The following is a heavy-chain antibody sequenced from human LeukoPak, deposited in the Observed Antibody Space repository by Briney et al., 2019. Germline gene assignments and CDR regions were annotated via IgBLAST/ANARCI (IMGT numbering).Heavy chain of an antibody. CDR2: ISAYNGNT. Sequence: VASVKVSWKASGYTFTSYGISWVRQAPGQGLEWMGWISAYNGNTNYAQKLQGRVTMTRDTSISTAYMELSRLRSDDTAVYYCARASSMLYSGSYFSFDYWGQGTLVTVSS. V-gene: IGHV1-18*01. CDR1: GYTFTSYG. J-gene: IGHJ4*02. CDR3: ARASSMLYSGSYFSFDY. D-gene: IGHD1-26*01.